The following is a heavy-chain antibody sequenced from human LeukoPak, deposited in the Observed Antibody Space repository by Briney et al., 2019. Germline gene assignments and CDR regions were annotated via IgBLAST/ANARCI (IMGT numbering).Heavy chain of an antibody. J-gene: IGHJ4*02. CDR1: SGSISSYY. D-gene: IGHD3-22*01. Sequence: SETLSLTCTVSSGSISSYYWSWIRQPAGKGLEWIGRIYTSGSTNYNPSLKSRVTMSVDTSKNQFSLKLSSVTAADTAVYYCARDAHDSSGYYSNLDYWGQGTLVTVSS. CDR2: IYTSGST. CDR3: ARDAHDSSGYYSNLDY. V-gene: IGHV4-4*07.